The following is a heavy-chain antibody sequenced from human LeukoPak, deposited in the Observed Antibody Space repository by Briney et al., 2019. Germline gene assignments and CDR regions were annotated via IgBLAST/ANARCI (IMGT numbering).Heavy chain of an antibody. CDR3: ARGLGRGSYVGNY. V-gene: IGHV1-8*03. CDR1: GYTLTSYF. J-gene: IGHJ4*02. D-gene: IGHD1-26*01. Sequence: GSVKVSCKASGYTLTSYFMHWVRQATGQGLEWMGWMNPNSGNTGYAQKFQGRVTITRNTSISTAYMELSSLRSEDTAVYYCARGLGRGSYVGNYWGQGTLVTVSS. CDR2: MNPNSGNT.